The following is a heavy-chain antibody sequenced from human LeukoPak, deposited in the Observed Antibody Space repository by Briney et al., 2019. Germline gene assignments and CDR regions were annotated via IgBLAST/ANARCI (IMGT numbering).Heavy chain of an antibody. Sequence: ASVKVSCKTSGYTFTSYDINWVRQATGQGLEWMGWMKPKSGNTGYAQKFQGRVTMTRNTSISTGYMELSSLRSEDTAVYYCARGRVNYGYWGQGTLVTVSS. CDR3: ARGRVNYGY. D-gene: IGHD4-11*01. CDR1: GYTFTSYD. J-gene: IGHJ4*02. V-gene: IGHV1-8*01. CDR2: MKPKSGNT.